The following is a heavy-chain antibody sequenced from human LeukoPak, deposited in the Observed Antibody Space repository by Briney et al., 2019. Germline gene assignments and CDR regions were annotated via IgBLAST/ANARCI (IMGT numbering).Heavy chain of an antibody. CDR3: AREAKSIVVVVDASYYYYMDV. V-gene: IGHV3-21*01. D-gene: IGHD2-15*01. CDR2: ISSSSSYI. J-gene: IGHJ6*03. Sequence: GGSLRLSCAASGFTFSSYSMNWVRQAPGKGLEWVSSISSSSSYIYYADSVKGRFTISRDNAKNSLYLQMNSLRAEDTAVYYCAREAKSIVVVVDASYYYYMDVWGKGTTATVSS. CDR1: GFTFSSYS.